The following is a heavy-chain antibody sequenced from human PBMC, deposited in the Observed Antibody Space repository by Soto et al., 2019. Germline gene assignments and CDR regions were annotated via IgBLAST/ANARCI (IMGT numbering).Heavy chain of an antibody. V-gene: IGHV1-18*01. J-gene: IGHJ4*02. Sequence: QVQLVQSGVEVKAPGASVKVSCKASGYTFTTSSISWVRQAPGQGLEWMGWISGYNGNTNYAQKFQGRVTLTTDTATNTAYMELRSLRSDDTAVYYWARGGISPDSWGQGTLVTVSS. D-gene: IGHD3-10*01. CDR1: GYTFTTSS. CDR2: ISGYNGNT. CDR3: ARGGISPDS.